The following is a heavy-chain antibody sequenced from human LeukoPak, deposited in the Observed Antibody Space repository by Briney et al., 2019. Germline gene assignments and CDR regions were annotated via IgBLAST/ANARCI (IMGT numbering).Heavy chain of an antibody. Sequence: SETLSLTCAISGNSTTRGYYWAWFRRSPGKALEWIATFFQSHKSFYNASLESRVTMSLDTSKSQFSLNLTSVTAADTAVSSCARVLSFPYLLASWRRGTQVTVSS. CDR2: FFQSHKS. J-gene: IGHJ4*02. CDR3: ARVLSFPYLLAS. V-gene: IGHV4-38-2*01. CDR1: GNSTTRGYY. D-gene: IGHD2/OR15-2a*01.